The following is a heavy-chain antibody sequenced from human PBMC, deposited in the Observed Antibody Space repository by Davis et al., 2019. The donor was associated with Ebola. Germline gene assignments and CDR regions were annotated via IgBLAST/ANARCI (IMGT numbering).Heavy chain of an antibody. CDR2: INPHNGNT. Sequence: AASVKVSCKASGYSFTTYGMNWVRQAPGQGLEWMGWINPHNGNTNYAQNVQGRVIMTSDTATTTAYMEVGSLRSDDTAVYYCARAQFPTTSDHWGQGTLVTVSS. CDR3: ARAQFPTTSDH. J-gene: IGHJ4*02. D-gene: IGHD1-1*01. CDR1: GYSFTTYG. V-gene: IGHV1-18*01.